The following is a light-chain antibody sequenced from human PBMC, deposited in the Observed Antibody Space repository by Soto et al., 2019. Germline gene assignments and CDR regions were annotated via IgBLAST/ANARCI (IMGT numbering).Light chain of an antibody. CDR1: QSVDRA. CDR3: QQYKHWRT. V-gene: IGKV3-15*01. Sequence: VVMTQSPVTLSVSPGERVTLSCRASQSVDRALAWYQQKPGQGLRLLIYAASTRASGVPDRFSGSGSGTEFTLTIGSLPSEDVAVYYCQQYKHWRTFGQGAKVEIK. J-gene: IGKJ1*01. CDR2: AAS.